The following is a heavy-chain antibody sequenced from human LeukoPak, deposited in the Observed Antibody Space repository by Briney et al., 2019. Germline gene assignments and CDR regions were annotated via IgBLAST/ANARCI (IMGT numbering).Heavy chain of an antibody. CDR1: EFIFFKYW. D-gene: IGHD5-24*01. CDR3: ARRRSYYYRMDV. Sequence: GGSLRLSCEGSEFIFFKYWMTWVRQVPGKGLEWVANIDEDGDEKNYLDSVKGRFTISRDNAKNSVYLQMNSLRPEDTAVYFCARRRSYYYRMDVWGKGTTVTVSS. J-gene: IGHJ6*04. V-gene: IGHV3-7*01. CDR2: IDEDGDEK.